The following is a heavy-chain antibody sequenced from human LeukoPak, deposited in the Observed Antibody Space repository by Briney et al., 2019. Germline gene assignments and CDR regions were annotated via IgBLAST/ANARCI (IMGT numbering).Heavy chain of an antibody. CDR3: ARVIFERDWNYEDY. V-gene: IGHV3-7*03. J-gene: IGHJ4*02. CDR2: IKQDGSVK. D-gene: IGHD1-7*01. CDR1: GFTFSNFW. Sequence: GGSLRLSCAASGFTFSNFWMNWVRQAPGKGLEWVANIKQDGSVKHYVDSVKGRFTISRDNTKNSLYLQMNSLRAEDTAVYYCARVIFERDWNYEDYWGQGTLVTVSS.